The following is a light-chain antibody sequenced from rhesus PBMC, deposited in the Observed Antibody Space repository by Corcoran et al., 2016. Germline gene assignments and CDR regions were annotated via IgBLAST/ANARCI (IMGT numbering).Light chain of an antibody. J-gene: IGKJ1*01. V-gene: IGKV1-33*02. CDR1: QGISNW. CDR3: QQHNSNPPT. CDR2: AAS. Sequence: DIQMTQSPSSLSASVGDRVTITCQASQGISNWLAWYQQKPGKAPKLLIYAASSLQSGVPSRFSGSGSGTECTLTISSLQPEDFATYYCQQHNSNPPTFGQGTKVEIK.